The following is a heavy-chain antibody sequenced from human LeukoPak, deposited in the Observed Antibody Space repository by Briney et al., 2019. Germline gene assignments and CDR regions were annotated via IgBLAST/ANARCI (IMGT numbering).Heavy chain of an antibody. V-gene: IGHV4-39*01. D-gene: IGHD3-10*01. Sequence: PSETLSLTRTVSGGSMSSSSFYWGWIRQPPGKGLEWIGSIYYSGSTYYNPSLKSRVTISVDTSKNQFSLKLNSVTAADTAAYYCARHEGKGSGSYYSNFDYWGQGTLVTVSS. CDR1: GGSMSSSSFY. J-gene: IGHJ4*02. CDR3: ARHEGKGSGSYYSNFDY. CDR2: IYYSGST.